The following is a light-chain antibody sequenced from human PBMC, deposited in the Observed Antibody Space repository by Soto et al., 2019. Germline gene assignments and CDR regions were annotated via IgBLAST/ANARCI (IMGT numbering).Light chain of an antibody. CDR3: QYWADYSWT. CDR1: QSITDL. CDR2: KAS. Sequence: DIQMTQSPSTLSASVGDRVTITCRASQSITDLLAWYQQKPGKAPKFLIYKASNLEGGVPSRFSGSGSGTEFTLTISSVQPDDFATYYCQYWADYSWTFGQGTKVEIK. J-gene: IGKJ1*01. V-gene: IGKV1-5*03.